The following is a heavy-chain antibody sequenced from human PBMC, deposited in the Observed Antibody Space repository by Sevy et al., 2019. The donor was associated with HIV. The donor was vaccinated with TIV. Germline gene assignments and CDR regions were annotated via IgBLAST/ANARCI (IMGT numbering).Heavy chain of an antibody. CDR2: INAGNGNT. J-gene: IGHJ6*02. V-gene: IGHV1-3*01. D-gene: IGHD3-16*01. Sequence: ASVKVSCKASGYTFTSYAMHWVRQAPGQRLEWMGWINAGNGNTKYSQKFQGRVTITRDTSASKAYMELSSLRSEDTAVYYCASMWGTVFAYFYWGQGTTVTVSS. CDR1: GYTFTSYA. CDR3: ASMWGTVFAYFY.